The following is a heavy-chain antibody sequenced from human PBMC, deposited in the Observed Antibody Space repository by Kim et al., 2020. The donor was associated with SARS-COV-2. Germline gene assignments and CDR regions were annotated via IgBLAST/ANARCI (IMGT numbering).Heavy chain of an antibody. CDR1: GYSFTSYW. V-gene: IGHV5-51*01. D-gene: IGHD3-9*01. Sequence: GESLKISCKGSGYSFTSYWIGWVRQMPGKGLEWMGIIYPGDSDTRYSPSFQGQVTISADKSISTAYLQWSSLKASDTAMYYCARILEHDWLLFGCSGDCLGYFDYWGQGTLVTVSS. CDR2: IYPGDSDT. CDR3: ARILEHDWLLFGCSGDCLGYFDY. J-gene: IGHJ4*02.